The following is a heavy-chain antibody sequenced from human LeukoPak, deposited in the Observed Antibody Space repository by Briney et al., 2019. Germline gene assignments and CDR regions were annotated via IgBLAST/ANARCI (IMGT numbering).Heavy chain of an antibody. D-gene: IGHD2-2*01. CDR2: NDAGNGDT. CDR1: EYTFSDYA. V-gene: IGHV1-3*01. CDR3: ARGSTSDWPLDH. Sequence: ASVKVSCKASEYTFSDYAMHWVRQAHGQRLEWMGWNDAGNGDTRYSQKFQGRVTITKDTSASTAYIELRSLRSVDTAMYCCARGSTSDWPLDHWGQETLVTISS. J-gene: IGHJ4*02.